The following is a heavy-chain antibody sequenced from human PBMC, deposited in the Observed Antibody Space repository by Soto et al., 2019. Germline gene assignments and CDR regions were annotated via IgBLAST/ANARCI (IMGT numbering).Heavy chain of an antibody. CDR3: ARDYYYXSGNYYRADYYHYGMDV. CDR2: IYTGGNT. J-gene: IGHJ6*02. D-gene: IGHD3-10*01. CDR1: GFTVTSYY. V-gene: IGHV3-53*01. Sequence: GGSLRLSWAASGFTVTSYYMSWVRQAPGKGLEWVSLIYTGGNTNYADSVKGRFTISRDNSKNTLYLQMNSLRAEDTAVYYCARDYYYXSGNYYRADYYHYGMDVWGQGTTVTVSS.